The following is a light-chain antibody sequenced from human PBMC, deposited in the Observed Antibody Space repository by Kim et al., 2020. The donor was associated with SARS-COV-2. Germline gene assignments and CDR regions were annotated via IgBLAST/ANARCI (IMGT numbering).Light chain of an antibody. CDR2: GKN. J-gene: IGLJ2*01. CDR1: SLRSYY. CDR3: NSRDSNDNVL. Sequence: SSELTQDPAVSVALGQTVRFTCQGDSLRSYYATWYQQKPGQAPIVVIYGKNNRPSGIPDRFSGSSSGNTASLTITGTQAGDEADYYCNSRDSNDNVLFGGGTQLTVL. V-gene: IGLV3-19*01.